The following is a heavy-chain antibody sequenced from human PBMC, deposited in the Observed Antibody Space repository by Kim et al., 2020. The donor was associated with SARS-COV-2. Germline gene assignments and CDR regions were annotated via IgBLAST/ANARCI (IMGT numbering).Heavy chain of an antibody. Sequence: YAVSVKSRITINPDTSKNQFSLQLNSVTPEDTAVYYCARDPAVAGIPFDYWGQGTLVTVSS. D-gene: IGHD6-19*01. J-gene: IGHJ4*02. V-gene: IGHV6-1*01. CDR3: ARDPAVAGIPFDY.